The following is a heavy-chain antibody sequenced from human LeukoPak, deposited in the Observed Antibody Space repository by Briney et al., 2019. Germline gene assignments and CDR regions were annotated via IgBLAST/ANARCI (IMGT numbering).Heavy chain of an antibody. CDR1: GGSISSYY. CDR3: ARSPSNIATKQDNAFDI. D-gene: IGHD6-13*01. J-gene: IGHJ3*02. CDR2: IYTSGST. Sequence: SETLSLTCTVSGGSISSYYWSWIRQPAGKGLEWIGRIYTSGSTNYNPSLKSRVTMSVDTSKNQFSLKLSSVTAADTAVYYCARSPSNIATKQDNAFDIWGQGTMVTVSS. V-gene: IGHV4-4*07.